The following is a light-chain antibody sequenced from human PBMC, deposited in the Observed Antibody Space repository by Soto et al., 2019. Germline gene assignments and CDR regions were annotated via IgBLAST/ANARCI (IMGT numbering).Light chain of an antibody. V-gene: IGKV3-15*01. CDR1: QSVSRK. CDR3: QQYNTWTSIT. Sequence: EILMTQSPVTLSVSQGERATLSCRASQSVSRKLVWYQQKPGQAPRLLIYDTSTRATGIPARFSGSGSGTEFTLTISSLQSEDFAVYYCQQYNTWTSITFGQGTRLEI. J-gene: IGKJ5*01. CDR2: DTS.